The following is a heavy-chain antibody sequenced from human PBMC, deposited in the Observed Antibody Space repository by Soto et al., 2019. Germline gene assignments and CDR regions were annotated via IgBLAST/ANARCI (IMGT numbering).Heavy chain of an antibody. CDR1: GFTFSDYY. V-gene: IGHV3-11*01. D-gene: IGHD4-17*01. CDR2: IGTSGSII. J-gene: IGHJ5*02. Sequence: QVKLVESGGGLVKPGGSLRLSCAASGFTFSDYYMSWLRQAPGKGPEWISYIGTSGSIIHYAESVKGRFIVSRDNTNGSLFLQMNSLRADDTAVYYCARDSRPVTTWDDYNWFDPWGQGTLVTVS. CDR3: ARDSRPVTTWDDYNWFDP.